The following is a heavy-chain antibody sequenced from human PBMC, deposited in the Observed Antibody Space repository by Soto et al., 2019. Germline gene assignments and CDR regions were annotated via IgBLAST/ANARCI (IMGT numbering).Heavy chain of an antibody. CDR2: IYHSGST. CDR1: GGSISSGGYS. D-gene: IGHD3-9*01. CDR3: ARDKDWAFDY. V-gene: IGHV4-30-2*01. Sequence: SETLSLTCAVSGGSISSGGYSWSWIRQPPGKGLEWIGYIYHSGSTYYNPSLKSRVTISVDRSKNQFSLKLSSVTAEDTAVYYCARDKDWAFDYWGQGTRVTVSS. J-gene: IGHJ4*02.